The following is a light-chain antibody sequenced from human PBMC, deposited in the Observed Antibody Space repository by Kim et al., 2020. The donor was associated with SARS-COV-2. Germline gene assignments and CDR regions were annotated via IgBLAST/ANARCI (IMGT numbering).Light chain of an antibody. CDR1: NLENKY. V-gene: IGLV3-1*01. J-gene: IGLJ3*02. CDR3: LVWDNGVRV. CDR2: ADT. Sequence: SYELTQPPSVSVSPGQTASISCSGYNLENKYTSWYQQKPGQSPVLVIYADTERPSGIPWRFSVSRSGSTATLTITGTQVVDEADYYCLVWDNGVRVFGGGT.